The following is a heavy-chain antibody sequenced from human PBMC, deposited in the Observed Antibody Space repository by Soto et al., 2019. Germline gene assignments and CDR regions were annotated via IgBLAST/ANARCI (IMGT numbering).Heavy chain of an antibody. CDR1: GYTFTSYA. CDR2: VNAGNGNT. V-gene: IGHV1-3*01. CDR3: ARDGILYYYGSGSYYYYYGMDV. D-gene: IGHD3-10*01. J-gene: IGHJ6*02. Sequence: ASVKVSCKASGYTFTSYAMHWVRQAPGQRLEWMGWVNAGNGNTKYSQKFQGRVTITRDTSASTAYMELSSLRSEDTAVYYCARDGILYYYGSGSYYYYYGMDVWGQGTTVTVSS.